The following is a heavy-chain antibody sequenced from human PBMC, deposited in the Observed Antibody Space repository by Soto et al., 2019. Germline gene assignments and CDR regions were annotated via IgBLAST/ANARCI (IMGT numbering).Heavy chain of an antibody. D-gene: IGHD4-17*01. CDR3: AKGVTTALLYYFDY. Sequence: GGSLRLSCAASGFTFSSYAMSWVRQAPGKGLEWVSGISGSGGSTYYADSVKGRFSISRDNSKSTLYLQINSLRAEDTAVYYCAKGVTTALLYYFDYWGQGTLVTVSS. CDR2: ISGSGGST. CDR1: GFTFSSYA. V-gene: IGHV3-23*01. J-gene: IGHJ4*02.